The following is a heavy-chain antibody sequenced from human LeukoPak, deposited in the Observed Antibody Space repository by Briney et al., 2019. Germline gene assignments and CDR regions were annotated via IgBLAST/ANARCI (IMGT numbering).Heavy chain of an antibody. Sequence: GGSLRLPCAASGFTFSSYAMSWVRQAPGKGLEWVSAISGSGGSTYYADSVKGRFTISRDNSKNTLYLQMNSLRAEDTAVYYCAKVIMVRGVRFDYWGQGTLVTVSS. CDR1: GFTFSSYA. CDR3: AKVIMVRGVRFDY. D-gene: IGHD3-10*01. V-gene: IGHV3-23*01. J-gene: IGHJ4*02. CDR2: ISGSGGST.